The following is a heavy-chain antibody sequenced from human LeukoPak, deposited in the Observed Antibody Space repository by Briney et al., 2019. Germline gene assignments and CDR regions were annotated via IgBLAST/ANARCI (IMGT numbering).Heavy chain of an antibody. CDR2: ISYDGSNK. D-gene: IGHD2-21*01. CDR1: GFTFSSYA. CDR3: ARAVTQRAYGYYYYMDV. Sequence: PGGSLRLSCAASGFTFSSYAMHWVRQAPGKGLEWVAVISYDGSNKYYADSVKGRFTISRDNSKNTLYLQMNSLRAEDTAVYYCARAVTQRAYGYYYYMDVWGKGTTVTVSS. V-gene: IGHV3-30*04. J-gene: IGHJ6*03.